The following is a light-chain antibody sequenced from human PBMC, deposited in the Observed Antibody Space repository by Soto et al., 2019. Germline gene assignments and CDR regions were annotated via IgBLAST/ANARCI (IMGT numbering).Light chain of an antibody. J-gene: IGKJ1*01. V-gene: IGKV3-15*01. CDR3: QQYSNWPTRT. CDR2: GAS. Sequence: EIVITQSPATLSVSPGERATLSCRASQSVSSNLAWYQQKPGQAPRLLIYGASTRANGIPARFSGSGSGTELTLTISSLQSEDFAAYYCQQYSNWPTRTFGQGTKVDIK. CDR1: QSVSSN.